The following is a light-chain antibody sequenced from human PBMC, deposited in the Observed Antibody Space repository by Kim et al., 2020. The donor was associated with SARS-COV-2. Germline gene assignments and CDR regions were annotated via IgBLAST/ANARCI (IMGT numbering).Light chain of an antibody. V-gene: IGKV3-11*01. J-gene: IGKJ4*01. CDR3: QQRTTSLT. CDR2: DAS. CDR1: QSVSSY. Sequence: SLSPGESATLACRASQSVSSYLAWYQQKPGQAPRLLIYDASQRAPGVPARFSGGGSITEFTLTISSLEPEDFAVYYCQQRTTSLTFGGGTKVDIK.